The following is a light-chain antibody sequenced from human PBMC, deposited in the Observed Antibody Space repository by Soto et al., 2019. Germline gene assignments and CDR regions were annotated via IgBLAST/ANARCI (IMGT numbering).Light chain of an antibody. CDR1: SSKFGAGYD. V-gene: IGLV1-40*01. CDR3: QSYDNRLSGYV. CDR2: GNS. Sequence: LLTPPPPVSGAPGQMVTLSRTGSSSKFGAGYDVHWYQQFPGTAPRLLIYGNSNRPSGVPDRFSGSKSGTSASLAITGLQAEDEADYYCQSYDNRLSGYVFATGTKVTV. J-gene: IGLJ1*01.